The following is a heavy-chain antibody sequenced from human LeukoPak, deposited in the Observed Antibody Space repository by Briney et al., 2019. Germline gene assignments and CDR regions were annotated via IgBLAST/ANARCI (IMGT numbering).Heavy chain of an antibody. D-gene: IGHD1-26*01. V-gene: IGHV4-59*06. CDR1: GDSISNYY. Sequence: SETLSLTCAVSGDSISNYYWSWIRQPPGKGLEWIGYIYYSGSTYYNPSLKSRVTISVDTSKNQFSLKLSSVTAADTAVYYCASWAIVGATRHFDYWGQGTLVTVSS. J-gene: IGHJ4*02. CDR3: ASWAIVGATRHFDY. CDR2: IYYSGST.